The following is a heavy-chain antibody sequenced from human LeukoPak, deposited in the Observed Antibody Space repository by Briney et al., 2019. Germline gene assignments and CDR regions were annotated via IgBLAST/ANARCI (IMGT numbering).Heavy chain of an antibody. CDR3: AKDNIVVVPAAITGLDY. J-gene: IGHJ4*02. CDR1: GFTFSSAA. Sequence: PGGSLSLSCAASGFTFSSAAMTWVRQAPGRGLEWVSTIAGSRGDTYYADSVKGRFTISRDNSKNTLYLQMNSLRAEDTAVYYCAKDNIVVVPAAITGLDYWGQGTLVTVSS. CDR2: IAGSRGDT. V-gene: IGHV3-23*01. D-gene: IGHD2-2*02.